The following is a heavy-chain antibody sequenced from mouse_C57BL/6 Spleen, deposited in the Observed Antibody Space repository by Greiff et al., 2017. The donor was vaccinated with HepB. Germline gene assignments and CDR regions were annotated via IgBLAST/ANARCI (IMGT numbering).Heavy chain of an antibody. V-gene: IGHV4-1*01. D-gene: IGHD4-1*01. Sequence: AAEGVDFSRYWMSWVRRAPGKGLEWIGEINPDSSTINYAPSLKDKFIISRDNAKNTLYLQMSKVRSEDTALYYCARANWEGYFDVWGTGTTVTVSS. CDR1: GVDFSRYW. J-gene: IGHJ1*03. CDR2: INPDSSTI. CDR3: ARANWEGYFDV.